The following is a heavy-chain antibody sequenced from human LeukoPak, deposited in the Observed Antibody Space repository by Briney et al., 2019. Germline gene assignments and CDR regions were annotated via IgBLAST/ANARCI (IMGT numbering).Heavy chain of an antibody. CDR2: ISSSSSYI. D-gene: IGHD4-17*01. CDR1: GLSFSTCS. V-gene: IGHV3-21*06. CDR3: AREYLTVTTSLDY. Sequence: GGSLRLSCAASGLSFSTCSLNWVRQAPGKGLEWVSSISSSSSYIYYADSVKGRFIISRDNAKNSLSLQMNSLRAEDTAVYYCAREYLTVTTSLDYWGQGTLVTVSS. J-gene: IGHJ4*02.